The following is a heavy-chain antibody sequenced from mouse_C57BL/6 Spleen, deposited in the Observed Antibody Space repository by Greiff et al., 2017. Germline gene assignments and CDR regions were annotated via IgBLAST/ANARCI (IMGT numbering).Heavy chain of an antibody. V-gene: IGHV1-15*01. Sequence: QVQLKESGAELVRPGASVTLSCKASGYTFTDYEMHWVKQTPVHGLEWIGAIDPETGGTAYNQKFKGKAILTADKSSSTAYMELRSLTSEDSAVYYCTRGGNDFDYWGQGTTLTVSS. CDR2: IDPETGGT. CDR3: TRGGNDFDY. CDR1: GYTFTDYE. J-gene: IGHJ2*01.